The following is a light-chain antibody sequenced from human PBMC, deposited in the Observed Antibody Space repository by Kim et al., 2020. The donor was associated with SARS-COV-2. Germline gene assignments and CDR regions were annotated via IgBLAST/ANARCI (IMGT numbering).Light chain of an antibody. CDR1: RSHHGDKS. Sequence: GQGVPLSCSGRRSHHGDKSVYVYQQVPGGAPTHPLYSSNQRPSGSPGRLSPSQSGATASLAISGLEPVDEAECYCATWDGRLKAWLFVGGSHLAVL. CDR3: ATWDGRLKAWL. J-gene: IGLJ2*01. V-gene: IGLV1-44*01. CDR2: SSN.